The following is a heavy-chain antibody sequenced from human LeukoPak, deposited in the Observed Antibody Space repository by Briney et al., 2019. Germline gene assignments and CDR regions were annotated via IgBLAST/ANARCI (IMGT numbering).Heavy chain of an antibody. CDR3: ARGRDAYKVGY. D-gene: IGHD5-24*01. CDR1: GGSFSGYH. J-gene: IGHJ4*02. Sequence: PSETLSLTCAVYGGSFSGYHWTWIRQSPGKGLEWIGDINPSGSTYYNPSLKSRVTISVDTSKNQFSLNLSSVTAADTAVYYCARGRDAYKVGYWGQGTLVTVSS. CDR2: INPSGST. V-gene: IGHV4-34*09.